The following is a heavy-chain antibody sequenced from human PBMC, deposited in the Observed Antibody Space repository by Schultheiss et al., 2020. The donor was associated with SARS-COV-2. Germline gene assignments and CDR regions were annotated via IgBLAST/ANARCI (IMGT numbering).Heavy chain of an antibody. CDR3: ARGRGRDSNYYDSYGMDV. Sequence: GGSLRLSCAASGFTFSSYGMHWVRQAPGKGLEWVSSISSSSSYIYYADSVKGRFTISRDNAKNSLYLQMNSLRAEDTAVYYCARGRGRDSNYYDSYGMDVWGQGTTVTVSS. J-gene: IGHJ6*02. CDR1: GFTFSSYG. CDR2: ISSSSSYI. D-gene: IGHD3-22*01. V-gene: IGHV3-21*01.